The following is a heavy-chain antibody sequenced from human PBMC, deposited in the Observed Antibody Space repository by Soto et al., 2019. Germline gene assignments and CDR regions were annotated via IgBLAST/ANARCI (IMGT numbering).Heavy chain of an antibody. CDR2: INAGNGDT. J-gene: IGHJ4*02. CDR3: ARDRSQTIFGAVISSTFDF. V-gene: IGHV1-3*01. CDR1: GGTFSSYA. Sequence: GASVKVSCKASGGTFSSYAISWVRQAPGQGLEWMGWINAGNGDTKISQNFQGRVTITADTSASTAYMELSGLTSEDTAIYFCARDRSQTIFGAVISSTFDFWGQGILVTVSS. D-gene: IGHD3-3*01.